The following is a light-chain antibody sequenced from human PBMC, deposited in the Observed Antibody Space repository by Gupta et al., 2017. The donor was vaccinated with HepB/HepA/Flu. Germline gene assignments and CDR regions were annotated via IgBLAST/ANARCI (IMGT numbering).Light chain of an antibody. CDR3: MQALQTPRT. CDR2: LGS. V-gene: IGKV2-28*01. Sequence: DIVMTQSPLSLPVTPGEPPSISCRSSQSLLHSNGYNYLDWYLQKPGQSPQLLIYLGSNRASGVPDRFSGSGSGTDFTLKISRVEAEDVGVYYCMQALQTPRTFVQGTKLEIK. J-gene: IGKJ2*01. CDR1: QSLLHSNGYNY.